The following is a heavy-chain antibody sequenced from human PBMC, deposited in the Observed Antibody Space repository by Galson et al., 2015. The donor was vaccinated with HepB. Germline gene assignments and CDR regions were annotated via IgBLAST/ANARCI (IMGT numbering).Heavy chain of an antibody. CDR2: IIPIFGTA. CDR3: ARERQTIAAAGSYFDY. J-gene: IGHJ4*02. Sequence: SVKVSCKASGGTFSSYAISWVRQAPGQGLEWMGGIIPIFGTANYAQKFQGRVTITADESTSTAYMELSSLRSEDTAVYYCARERQTIAAAGSYFDYWGQGTLVTVSS. CDR1: GGTFSSYA. D-gene: IGHD6-13*01. V-gene: IGHV1-69*13.